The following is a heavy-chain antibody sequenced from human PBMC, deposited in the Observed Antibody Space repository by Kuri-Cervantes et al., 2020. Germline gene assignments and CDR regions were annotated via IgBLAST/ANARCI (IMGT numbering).Heavy chain of an antibody. CDR3: AKSDATTYYDLWSGYYSGFGY. V-gene: IGHV3-23*01. Sequence: GGSLRLSCAASGFTFSSYAMSWVRQAPGKGLEWVSAISGSGGSTYYADSVKGRFTISRDNSKNTLYLQMNSLRAEDTAVYYCAKSDATTYYDLWSGYYSGFGYWGQGTLVTVSS. D-gene: IGHD3-3*01. CDR1: GFTFSSYA. J-gene: IGHJ4*02. CDR2: ISGSGGST.